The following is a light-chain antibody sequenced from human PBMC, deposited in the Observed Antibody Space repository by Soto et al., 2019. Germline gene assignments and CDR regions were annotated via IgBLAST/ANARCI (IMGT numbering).Light chain of an antibody. V-gene: IGLV1-40*01. CDR2: GNS. Sequence: QSVLTQPPSVSGAPGQRVTISCTGSSSNIGAGYDVHWYQQLPGTAPKLLIYGNSNRPSGDPDRFSGSKSGTSASLAITGLQAEDEADYYCQSYDSSRSGYVLGTGTKLTVL. CDR3: QSYDSSRSGYV. J-gene: IGLJ1*01. CDR1: SSNIGAGYD.